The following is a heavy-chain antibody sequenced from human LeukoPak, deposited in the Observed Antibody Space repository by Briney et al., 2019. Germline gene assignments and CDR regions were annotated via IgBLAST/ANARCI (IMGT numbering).Heavy chain of an antibody. Sequence: SETLSLTCTVSGGSISSYYWSWIRQPPGKGLEWIGYIYYSGSTNYNPSLKSRVTISVDTSKNQFSLKLSSVTAADTAVYYCARADDYGGNSDYWGQGTLVTVSS. J-gene: IGHJ4*02. CDR2: IYYSGST. D-gene: IGHD4-23*01. CDR3: ARADDYGGNSDY. V-gene: IGHV4-59*01. CDR1: GGSISSYY.